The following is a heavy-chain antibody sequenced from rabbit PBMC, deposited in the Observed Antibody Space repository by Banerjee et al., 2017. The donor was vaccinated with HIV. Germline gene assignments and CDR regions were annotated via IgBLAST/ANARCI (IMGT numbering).Heavy chain of an antibody. V-gene: IGHV1S40*01. CDR2: IYTGSGGDT. Sequence: QSLEESGGDLVKPGASLTLTCTASGFSFSGSYYMWWVRQAPGKGLEWIACIYTGSGGDTYYASWAKGRFTISKTSSTTVTLQMTSLTAADTATYFCARDNRYAGAAGYAYATWYYFNLWGQGTLVTVS. D-gene: IGHD6-1*01. CDR1: GFSFSGSYY. CDR3: ARDNRYAGAAGYAYATWYYFNL. J-gene: IGHJ4*01.